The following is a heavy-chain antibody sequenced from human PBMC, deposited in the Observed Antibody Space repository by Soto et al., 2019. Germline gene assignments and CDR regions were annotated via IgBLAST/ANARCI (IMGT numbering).Heavy chain of an antibody. CDR2: MHHNGSI. Sequence: QMHLQESGPGLVRPSGTLSLTCTVSGGSISTNNWWHWVRQSPEKGLEGIVEMHHNGSINYSPSLKSRVTMSIDQSNSQSSLSLTSVTAADTAVYFCARERGAGTYQGFDYWGQGTLVTVSS. D-gene: IGHD1-26*01. CDR1: GGSISTNNW. V-gene: IGHV4-4*02. CDR3: ARERGAGTYQGFDY. J-gene: IGHJ4*02.